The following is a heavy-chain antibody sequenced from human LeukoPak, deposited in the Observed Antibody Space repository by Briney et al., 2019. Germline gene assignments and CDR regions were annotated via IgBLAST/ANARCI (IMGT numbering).Heavy chain of an antibody. CDR2: IYHSGST. CDR3: ARPTIFGVVPGDAFDI. CDR1: GYSISSGYY. D-gene: IGHD3-3*01. Sequence: SETLSLTCAVSGYSISSGYYWGWIRQPPGKGLEWIGSIYHSGSTYYNPSLKSRATISVDTSKNQFSLKLSSVTAADTAVYYCARPTIFGVVPGDAFDIWGQGTMVTVSS. V-gene: IGHV4-38-2*01. J-gene: IGHJ3*02.